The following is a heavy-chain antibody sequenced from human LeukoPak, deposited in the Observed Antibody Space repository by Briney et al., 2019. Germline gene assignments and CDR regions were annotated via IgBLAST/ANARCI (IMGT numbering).Heavy chain of an antibody. Sequence: PGGSLRLSCAASGFTFSSYAMSWVRQAPGKGLEWVSAISGSGGSTYYADSVKGRFTISRDNSKNTLYLQMNSLRAEDTAVYYRAKDLGAGSGRYYNYYGMDAWGQGTTVTVSS. V-gene: IGHV3-23*01. CDR2: ISGSGGST. CDR3: AKDLGAGSGRYYNYYGMDA. J-gene: IGHJ6*02. CDR1: GFTFSSYA. D-gene: IGHD3-10*01.